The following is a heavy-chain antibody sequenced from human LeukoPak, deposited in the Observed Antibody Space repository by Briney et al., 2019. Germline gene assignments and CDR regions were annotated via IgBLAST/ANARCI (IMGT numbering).Heavy chain of an antibody. CDR1: GGSISSYY. CDR3: ARDLTAGSKWDY. D-gene: IGHD6-13*01. CDR2: IYYSGST. J-gene: IGHJ4*02. V-gene: IGHV4-59*12. Sequence: SETLSLTCTVSGGSISSYYWSWIRQPPGKGLEWIGYIYYSGSTNYNPSLKSRVTISVDTSKNQFSLKLSSVTAADTAVYYCARDLTAGSKWDYWGQGTLVTVSS.